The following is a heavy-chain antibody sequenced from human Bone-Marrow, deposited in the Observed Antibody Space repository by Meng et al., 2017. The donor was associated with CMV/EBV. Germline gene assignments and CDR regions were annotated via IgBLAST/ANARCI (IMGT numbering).Heavy chain of an antibody. CDR3: ARDKGFTIFGVVTKYYYGMDV. J-gene: IGHJ6*02. CDR1: GFTVSSNY. V-gene: IGHV3-21*01. CDR2: ISSSSSYI. Sequence: GESLKISCAASGFTVSSNYMSWVRQAPGKGLEWVSSISSSSSYIYYADSVKGRFTISRDNAKNSLYLQMNSLRAEDTAVYYCARDKGFTIFGVVTKYYYGMDVWGQGTTVTVSS. D-gene: IGHD3-3*01.